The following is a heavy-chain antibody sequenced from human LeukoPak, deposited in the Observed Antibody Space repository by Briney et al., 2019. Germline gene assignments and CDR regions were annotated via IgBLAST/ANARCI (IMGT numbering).Heavy chain of an antibody. CDR1: GFTFSSYS. V-gene: IGHV3-21*06. CDR2: ISSSSSYI. CDR3: AREVDTAPDY. J-gene: IGHJ4*02. Sequence: GGSLRLSCTVSGFTFSSYSMTWVRQAPAKGLEWVSSISSSSSYIYYADSVQGRFTISRENVKNSLYLQMNSLRAEDTAVYYRAREVDTAPDYWGQGTLVTVSS. D-gene: IGHD5-18*01.